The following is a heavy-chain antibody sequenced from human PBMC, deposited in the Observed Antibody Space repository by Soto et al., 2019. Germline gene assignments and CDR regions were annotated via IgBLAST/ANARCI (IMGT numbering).Heavy chain of an antibody. J-gene: IGHJ5*02. CDR3: AKRGDSTSWYWFDP. V-gene: IGHV3-23*01. CDR1: GITFSSNA. D-gene: IGHD6-13*01. Sequence: EVQLLESGGGLVQPGGSLRLSCAASGITFSSNAMSWVRQAPGKGLEWVSSISASGTSTYYADSVKGRFTISRDISKNTLYLQMNSLRADDTAVYYCAKRGDSTSWYWFDPWGQGTLVTVSP. CDR2: ISASGTST.